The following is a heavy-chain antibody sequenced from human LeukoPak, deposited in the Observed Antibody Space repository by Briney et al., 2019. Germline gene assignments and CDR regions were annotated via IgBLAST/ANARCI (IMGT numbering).Heavy chain of an antibody. CDR2: IHLDGST. CDR1: GGSISSSNW. CDR3: ARGKGYCSGRSCLNWFDP. D-gene: IGHD2-15*01. Sequence: SETLSLTCGVSGGSISSSNWWTCIRQPPGKGREQIGEIHLDGSTNYNPSLKSRVTISVDTSKNQFSLKLSSVTAADTAVYYCARGKGYCSGRSCLNWFDPWGQGTLVTVSS. V-gene: IGHV4-4*02. J-gene: IGHJ5*02.